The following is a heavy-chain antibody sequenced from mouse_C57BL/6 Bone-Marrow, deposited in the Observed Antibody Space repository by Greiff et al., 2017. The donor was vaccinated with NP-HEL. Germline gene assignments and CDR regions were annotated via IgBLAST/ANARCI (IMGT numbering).Heavy chain of an antibody. D-gene: IGHD1-1*01. CDR2: IYPGDGDT. V-gene: IGHV1-82*01. CDR3: ARGDYYDSSPDY. Sequence: QVQLQQSGPELVKPGASVKISCKASGYAFSSSWMNWVKQRPGKGLEWIGRIYPGDGDTNYNGKFKGKATLTADKSSSTAYMQLSSLTSEDSAVYFCARGDYYDSSPDYWGQGTTLTVSS. CDR1: GYAFSSSW. J-gene: IGHJ2*01.